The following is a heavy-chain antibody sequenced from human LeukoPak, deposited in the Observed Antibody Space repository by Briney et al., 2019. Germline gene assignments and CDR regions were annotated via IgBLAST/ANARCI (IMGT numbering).Heavy chain of an antibody. J-gene: IGHJ6*04. CDR3: AELGITMIGGV. D-gene: IGHD3-10*02. V-gene: IGHV3-30*18. CDR2: ISYDGSNK. Sequence: GGPLRLSCAASGFTFSSYGMHWVRQAPGKGLEWVAVISYDGSNKYYADSVKGRFTISRDNAKNSLYLQMNSLRAEDTAVYYCAELGITMIGGVWGKGTTVTISS. CDR1: GFTFSSYG.